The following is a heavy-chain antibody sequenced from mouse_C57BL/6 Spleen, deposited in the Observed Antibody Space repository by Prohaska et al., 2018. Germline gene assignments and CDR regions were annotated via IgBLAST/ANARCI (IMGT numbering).Heavy chain of an antibody. Sequence: QVQLQQSGAELVRPGASVTLSCKASGYTFTDYEMHWVKQTPVHGLEWIGAIDPETGGTAYNQKFKGKAILTADKSSSTAYMELRSLTSEDSAVYYCTRSYRDPFAYWGQGTLVTVSA. J-gene: IGHJ3*01. CDR3: TRSYRDPFAY. CDR2: IDPETGGT. CDR1: GYTFTDYE. D-gene: IGHD2-14*01. V-gene: IGHV1-15*01.